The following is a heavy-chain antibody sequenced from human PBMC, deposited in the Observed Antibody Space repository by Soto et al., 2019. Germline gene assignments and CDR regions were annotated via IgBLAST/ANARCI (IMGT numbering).Heavy chain of an antibody. D-gene: IGHD2-2*01. CDR3: ARSILVPAASPFQH. CDR2: IIPILGIA. CDR1: GGTFSSYT. V-gene: IGHV1-69*02. Sequence: QVQLVQSGAEVKKPGSSVKVSCKASGGTFSSYTISWVRQAPGQGLEWMGRIIPILGIANYAQKFQGRVTIAADKSTSTAYMELSSLRSKDTAVYYCARSILVPAASPFQHWGQGTLVTVSS. J-gene: IGHJ1*01.